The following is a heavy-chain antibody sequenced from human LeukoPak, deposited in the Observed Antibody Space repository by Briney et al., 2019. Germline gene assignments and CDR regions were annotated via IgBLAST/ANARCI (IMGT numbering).Heavy chain of an antibody. CDR2: INWNGGST. J-gene: IGHJ6*03. V-gene: IGHV3-20*04. CDR1: GFTFDDYG. Sequence: GGSLRLSCAAPGFTFDDYGMSWVRQAPGEGLEWVSGINWNGGSTGYTDSVKGRFTISRDNAKNSLYLQMNSLRAEDTALYYCARDRGIQLWFGPGYMDVWGKGTTVTVSS. CDR3: ARDRGIQLWFGPGYMDV. D-gene: IGHD5-18*01.